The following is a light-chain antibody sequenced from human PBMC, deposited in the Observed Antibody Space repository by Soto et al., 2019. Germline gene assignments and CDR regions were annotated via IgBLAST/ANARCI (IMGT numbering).Light chain of an antibody. CDR2: DIS. V-gene: IGKV3-11*01. J-gene: IGKJ5*01. CDR3: QQRSNRIT. Sequence: EFVFTQSPATRSLSPGERGILSCRASQSVAGSLAWYQQKPGQAPRLLIYDISTRATAIPARFSGIGSGTDFTLTVSSLEPEDFALYYCQQRSNRITFGQGTRLEIK. CDR1: QSVAGS.